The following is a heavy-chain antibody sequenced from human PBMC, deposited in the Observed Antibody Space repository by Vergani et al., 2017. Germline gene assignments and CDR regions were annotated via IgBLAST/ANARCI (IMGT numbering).Heavy chain of an antibody. CDR3: TTGRYFDRYYFDY. CDR1: GFTVSSNY. J-gene: IGHJ4*02. D-gene: IGHD3-9*01. V-gene: IGHV3-66*02. Sequence: EVQLVESGGGLVQPGGSLRLSCAASGFTVSSNYMSWVRQAPGKGLEWVSVIYSGGSTYYADSVKGRFTISRDNSKNTLYLQMNSLRAEDTAVYYCTTGRYFDRYYFDYWGQGTLVTVSS. CDR2: IYSGGST.